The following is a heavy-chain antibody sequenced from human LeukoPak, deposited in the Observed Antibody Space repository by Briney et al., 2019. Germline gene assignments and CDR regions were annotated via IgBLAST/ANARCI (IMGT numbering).Heavy chain of an antibody. Sequence: SETLSLTCAVYGGSFSGYYWSWIRQPPGKGLEWIGEINHSGSTNYNPSLKSRVTISVDTSKNQFSLKLSSVTAADTAVYYCARHGRRWLQLPPSVGAFDIWGQGTMVTVSS. D-gene: IGHD5-24*01. CDR3: ARHGRRWLQLPPSVGAFDI. J-gene: IGHJ3*02. V-gene: IGHV4-34*01. CDR1: GGSFSGYY. CDR2: INHSGST.